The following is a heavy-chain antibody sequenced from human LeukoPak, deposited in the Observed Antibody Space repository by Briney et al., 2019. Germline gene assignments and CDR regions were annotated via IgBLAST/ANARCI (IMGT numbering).Heavy chain of an antibody. CDR3: AGPWGELLSSHDAFDI. CDR2: INHSGST. Sequence: PSETLSLTCTVSDYSVSSGYYWGWIRQPPGKGREWIGEINHSGSTNYNPSLKSRVTISVDTSKNQFSLKLSSVTAADTAVYYCAGPWGELLSSHDAFDIWGQGTMVTVSS. V-gene: IGHV4-38-2*02. CDR1: DYSVSSGYY. D-gene: IGHD1-26*01. J-gene: IGHJ3*02.